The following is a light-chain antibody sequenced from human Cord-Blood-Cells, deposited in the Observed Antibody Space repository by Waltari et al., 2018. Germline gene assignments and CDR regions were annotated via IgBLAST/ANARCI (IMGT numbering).Light chain of an antibody. CDR3: NSRDSSGNHVV. CDR1: SLRSYY. CDR2: GKT. J-gene: IGLJ2*01. Sequence: SSELTQHPAVSVALGQTVRITCHGNSLRSYYASWYQKKPGLATVLVIYGKTTRPSGIPDRFSGSSSGNTASLTITGAQAEDEADYYCNSRDSSGNHVVFGGGTKLTVL. V-gene: IGLV3-19*01.